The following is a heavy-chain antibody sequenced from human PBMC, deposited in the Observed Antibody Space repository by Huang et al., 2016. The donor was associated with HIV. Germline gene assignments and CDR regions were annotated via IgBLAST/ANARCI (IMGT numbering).Heavy chain of an antibody. CDR2: IYYRGST. Sequence: QLQLQESGPGLVKPSETLSLTCTVSGGSIRSDNSYWGWIRQPPGKGLEWIGSIYYRGSTDYNPSLKSRVTITGDTSKNQFSLKMRSVTAADTAVYYCARLPGSITMIRGVITDPYWGQGTLVTVSS. D-gene: IGHD3-10*01. V-gene: IGHV4-39*01. CDR3: ARLPGSITMIRGVITDPY. CDR1: GGSIRSDNSY. J-gene: IGHJ4*02.